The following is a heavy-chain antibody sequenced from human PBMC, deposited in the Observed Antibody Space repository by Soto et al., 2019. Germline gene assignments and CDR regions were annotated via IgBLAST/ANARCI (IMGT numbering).Heavy chain of an antibody. CDR1: GGTFSSYA. J-gene: IGHJ5*02. V-gene: IGHV1-69*01. CDR2: IIPIFGTA. D-gene: IGHD6-13*01. Sequence: QVQLVQSGAEVKKPGSSVKLSCKASGGTFSSYAISWVRQAPGQGLEWMGGIIPIFGTANYAQKFQGRVTITADESTSTAYMELSSLRSEDTAVYYCARDAGIVAAAGERNWFDPWGQGTLVTVSS. CDR3: ARDAGIVAAAGERNWFDP.